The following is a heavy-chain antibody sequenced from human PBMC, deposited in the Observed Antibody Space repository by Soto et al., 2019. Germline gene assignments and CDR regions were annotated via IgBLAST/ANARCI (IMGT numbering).Heavy chain of an antibody. D-gene: IGHD5-18*01. Sequence: ASVKVSCKASGYTFTSYYMHWVRQAPGQGLEWMGIINPSGGSTSYAQKFQGRVTMTRDTSTSTVYMELSSLRSEDTAVYYCAREILEDSYGPTDGFDSWGKGTMVTV. CDR1: GYTFTSYY. V-gene: IGHV1-46*01. J-gene: IGHJ3*02. CDR3: AREILEDSYGPTDGFDS. CDR2: INPSGGST.